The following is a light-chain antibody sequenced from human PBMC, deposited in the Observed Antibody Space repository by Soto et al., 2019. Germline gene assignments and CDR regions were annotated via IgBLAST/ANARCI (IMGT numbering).Light chain of an antibody. J-gene: IGLJ1*01. CDR1: GSDVGGYNY. Sequence: QSVLTQPASVSGSPGQSITISCTGTGSDVGGYNYVSWYQQHPGKAPKLMIYEVSNRPSGVSNRFSGSKSGNTASLTISGLQAEDEADYYCSSYTSSSPCVFGTGTKVTVL. V-gene: IGLV2-14*01. CDR3: SSYTSSSPCV. CDR2: EVS.